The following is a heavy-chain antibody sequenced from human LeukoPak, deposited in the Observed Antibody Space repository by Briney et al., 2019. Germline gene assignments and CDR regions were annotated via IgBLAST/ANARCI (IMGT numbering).Heavy chain of an antibody. V-gene: IGHV1-3*01. J-gene: IGHJ4*02. Sequence: ASVKVSCKASGYTFTGYYMHWVRQAPGQRLEWMGWINAGNGNTKYSQKFQGRVTITRDTSASTAYMELSSLRSEDTAVYYCARAYSGSYLFDYWGQGTLVTVSS. D-gene: IGHD1-26*01. CDR3: ARAYSGSYLFDY. CDR1: GYTFTGYY. CDR2: INAGNGNT.